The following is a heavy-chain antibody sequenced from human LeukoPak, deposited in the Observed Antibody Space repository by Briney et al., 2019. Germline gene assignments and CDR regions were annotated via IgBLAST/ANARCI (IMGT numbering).Heavy chain of an antibody. D-gene: IGHD3-9*01. CDR2: ISGSGGGT. V-gene: IGHV3-23*01. Sequence: GGSLRPSCAASGFTFSSYAMSWVRQAPGKGLEWVSAISGSGGGTYYADSVKGRFTISRDNSKNTLYLQMNSLRAEDTAVYYCAKDPLPYDILTGCFDYWGQGTLVTVSS. CDR3: AKDPLPYDILTGCFDY. J-gene: IGHJ4*02. CDR1: GFTFSSYA.